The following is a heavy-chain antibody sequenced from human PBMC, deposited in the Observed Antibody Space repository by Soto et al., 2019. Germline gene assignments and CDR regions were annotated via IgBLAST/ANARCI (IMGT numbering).Heavy chain of an antibody. CDR2: ISYDGSNK. CDR3: ARPGYSNYGPGVDV. V-gene: IGHV3-30*03. D-gene: IGHD4-4*01. Sequence: GGSLRLSCAASGFTFSSYGMHWVRQAPGKGLEWVAVISYDGSNKYYADSVKGRFTISRDNSKNTLYLQMNSLRAEDTAVYYCARPGYSNYGPGVDVWGQGTTVTVSS. J-gene: IGHJ6*02. CDR1: GFTFSSYG.